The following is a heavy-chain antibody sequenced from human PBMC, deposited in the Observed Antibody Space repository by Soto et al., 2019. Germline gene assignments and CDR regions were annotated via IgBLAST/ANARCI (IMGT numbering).Heavy chain of an antibody. V-gene: IGHV1-2*02. J-gene: IGHJ3*02. CDR1: GYPVTAYY. CDR3: ARGGGVGVAGSAAFDM. Sequence: QLHLVQSGAVVKKPGASVTVSCSASGYPVTAYYMHWVRQAPGRGLEWMGGINPATGAAKYTQTSQGRVTMTRAASTSTAFMELSGLTSEDPAVFYGARGGGVGVAGSAAFDMWGQGTLVTVSS. CDR2: INPATGAA. D-gene: IGHD3-3*01.